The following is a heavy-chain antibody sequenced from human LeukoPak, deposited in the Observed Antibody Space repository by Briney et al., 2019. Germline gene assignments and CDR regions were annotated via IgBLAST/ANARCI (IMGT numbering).Heavy chain of an antibody. D-gene: IGHD6-13*01. CDR2: IKTDGSEK. Sequence: GGSLRLSCEGSGFTFSNYWMGWVRQAPGKGLQWVANIKTDGSEKYYVDSVKGRFTISRDNAKNSLYLQMNSLRAEDTAVYYCAKDRPRIAAAGTSADYWAREPWSPSPQ. J-gene: IGHJ4*02. CDR1: GFTFSNYW. CDR3: AKDRPRIAAAGTSADY. V-gene: IGHV3-7*01.